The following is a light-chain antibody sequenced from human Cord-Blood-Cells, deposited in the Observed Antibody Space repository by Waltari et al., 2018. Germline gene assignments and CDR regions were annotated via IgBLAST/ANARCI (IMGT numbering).Light chain of an antibody. CDR1: SSDVGSYNL. Sequence: QSALTQPASVSGSPGQSITIPCPGTSSDVGSYNLVSWYQLPPGKAPKLMIYEGSKRPSGVSNRFAGSKSGNTASLTISGLQAEDEADYYCCSYAGSSTLVFGGGTKLTVL. CDR2: EGS. CDR3: CSYAGSSTLV. V-gene: IGLV2-23*01. J-gene: IGLJ3*02.